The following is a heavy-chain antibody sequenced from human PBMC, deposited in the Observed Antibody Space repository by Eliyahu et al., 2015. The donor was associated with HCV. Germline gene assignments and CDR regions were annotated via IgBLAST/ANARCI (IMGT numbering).Heavy chain of an antibody. Sequence: QITLKESGPTLVKPTQTLTLTCXXSXFSLSTSGVGVGWIRXPPGKALEWLALIYWDDDKRYSPSLKSRLTITKDTSKNQVVLTMTNMDPVDTATYYCALLGGYDLPFDYWGQGTLVTVSS. V-gene: IGHV2-5*02. D-gene: IGHD5-12*01. CDR3: ALLGGYDLPFDY. J-gene: IGHJ4*02. CDR1: XFSLSTSGVG. CDR2: IYWDDDK.